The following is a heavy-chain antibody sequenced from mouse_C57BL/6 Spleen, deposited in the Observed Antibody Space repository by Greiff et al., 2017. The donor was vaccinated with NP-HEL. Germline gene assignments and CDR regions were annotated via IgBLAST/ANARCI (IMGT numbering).Heavy chain of an antibody. D-gene: IGHD1-1*01. CDR2: IDPSDSYT. CDR1: GYTFTSYW. V-gene: IGHV1-50*01. Sequence: QVQLQQPGAELVKPGASVKLSCKASGYTFTSYWMQWVKQRPGQGLEWIGEIDPSDSYTNYNQKFKGKATLTVDTSSSTAYMQLSSLTSEDSAVYYCAREGPLLLRLYLDYWGQGTTLTVSS. CDR3: AREGPLLLRLYLDY. J-gene: IGHJ2*01.